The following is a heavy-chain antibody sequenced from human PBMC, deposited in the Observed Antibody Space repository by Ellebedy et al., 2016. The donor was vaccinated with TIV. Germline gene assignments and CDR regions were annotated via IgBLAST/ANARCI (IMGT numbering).Heavy chain of an antibody. D-gene: IGHD1-1*01. V-gene: IGHV4-4*09. CDR2: VSSSGVS. CDR1: DGFISNYY. J-gene: IGHJ4*02. Sequence: MPSETLSLTCIVSDGFISNYYWSWIRQPPGTGLEWIGFVSSSGVSDYSPSLKSRATISLDTSKKEFSLKLSSVTPVDTAVYYCARTSYRSFDYWGQGTLVAVSS. CDR3: ARTSYRSFDY.